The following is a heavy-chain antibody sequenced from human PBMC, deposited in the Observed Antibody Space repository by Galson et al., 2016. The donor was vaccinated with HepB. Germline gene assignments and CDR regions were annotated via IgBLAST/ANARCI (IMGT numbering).Heavy chain of an antibody. D-gene: IGHD2-2*01. CDR3: AGGDYCSRTRCYDGAAFGHNGMDV. CDR2: INWNGGNT. J-gene: IGHJ6*02. Sequence: SLRLSCAASGFIFDDYGMNWVRQVPGKGLEWVSGINWNGGNTGYVDSVKGRCPISRDNAKNSLYLEMNSLRAEDTAVYYCAGGDYCSRTRCYDGAAFGHNGMDVWGQGTTVIVS. V-gene: IGHV3-20*04. CDR1: GFIFDDYG.